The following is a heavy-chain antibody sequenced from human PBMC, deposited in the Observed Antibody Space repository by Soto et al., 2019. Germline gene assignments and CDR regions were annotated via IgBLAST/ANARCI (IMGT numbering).Heavy chain of an antibody. V-gene: IGHV4-34*01. J-gene: IGHJ6*02. CDR2: INHSGST. Sequence: PWETLSLTCAVYGGSFSGYYWSWIRQPPGKGLEWIGEINHSGSTNYNPSLKSRVTISVDTSKNQFSLKLSSVTAADTAVYYCARGGCSSTSCYRNYYYYYYGMDVWGQGTTVTVSS. D-gene: IGHD2-2*01. CDR3: ARGGCSSTSCYRNYYYYYYGMDV. CDR1: GGSFSGYY.